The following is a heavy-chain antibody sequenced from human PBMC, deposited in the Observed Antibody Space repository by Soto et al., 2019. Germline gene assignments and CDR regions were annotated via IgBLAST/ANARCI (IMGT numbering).Heavy chain of an antibody. CDR2: IYYSGST. D-gene: IGHD2-2*01. CDR3: ARAQLVGYYFDY. J-gene: IGHJ4*02. CDR1: GGSISSDDYY. V-gene: IGHV4-30-4*01. Sequence: SETLSLTCTVSGGSISSDDYYWSWIRQPPGKGLEWIGYIYYSGSTDYNPSLKSRVTKSIDTSKNQFSLKLSSVTAADTAVYYCARAQLVGYYFDYWGQGTLVTVSS.